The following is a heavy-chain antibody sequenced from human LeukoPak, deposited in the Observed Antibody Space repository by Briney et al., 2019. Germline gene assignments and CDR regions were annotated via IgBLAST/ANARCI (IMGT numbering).Heavy chain of an antibody. CDR1: GGSFSGYY. CDR2: INHSGST. CDR3: ARQLLSHYYYGMDV. V-gene: IGHV4-34*01. J-gene: IGHJ6*02. D-gene: IGHD3-10*01. Sequence: PSETLSLTCAVYGGSFSGYYWSWIRQPPGKGLEWIGEINHSGSTNYNPSLKSRVTISVDTSKNQFSLNLSSVTAADTAVYYCARQLLSHYYYGMDVWGQGTTVTVSS.